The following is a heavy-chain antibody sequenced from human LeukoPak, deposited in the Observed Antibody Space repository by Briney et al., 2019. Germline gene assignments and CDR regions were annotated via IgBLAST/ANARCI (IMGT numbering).Heavy chain of an antibody. D-gene: IGHD3-3*02. J-gene: IGHJ4*02. CDR2: INPSGGNT. V-gene: IGHV3-23*01. CDR1: GFTFSTGFTFSSYS. CDR3: AKKLPIETSFPSNYFDY. Sequence: GGSLRLSCAASGFTFSTGFTFSSYSMSWVRQAPGKGLEWVSTINPSGGNTHYADSVKGRFTISRDNSKDTLYLQMNSLRAEDTAVYHCAKKLPIETSFPSNYFDYWGQGTLVTVSS.